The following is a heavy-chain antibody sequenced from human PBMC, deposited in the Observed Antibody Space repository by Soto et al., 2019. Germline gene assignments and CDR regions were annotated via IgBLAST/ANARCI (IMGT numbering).Heavy chain of an antibody. J-gene: IGHJ3*02. CDR3: ASDSGGGSYRGHAFDI. CDR2: ISSSSSYI. Sequence: EVQLVESGGGLVKPGGSLRLSCAASGFTFSSYSMNWVRQAPGKGLEWVSSISSSSSYIYYADSVKGRFTISRDNAKNSLYLQMNSLRAEDTAVYYCASDSGGGSYRGHAFDIWGQGTMVTDSS. CDR1: GFTFSSYS. V-gene: IGHV3-21*01. D-gene: IGHD1-26*01.